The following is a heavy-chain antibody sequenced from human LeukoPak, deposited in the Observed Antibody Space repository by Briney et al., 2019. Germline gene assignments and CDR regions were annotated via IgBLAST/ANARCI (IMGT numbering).Heavy chain of an antibody. CDR1: GGSISNYH. J-gene: IGHJ4*02. Sequence: TLSLTCTVSGGSISNYHWSWIRQPAGKGLEWIGQIHTSGSTNYNPPLKSRVTMSIDTTEDQVSLTIRSVTAADTAFYYCARRDISSGWSFDYWGQGTLVTLSS. D-gene: IGHD6-19*01. V-gene: IGHV4-4*07. CDR2: IHTSGST. CDR3: ARRDISSGWSFDY.